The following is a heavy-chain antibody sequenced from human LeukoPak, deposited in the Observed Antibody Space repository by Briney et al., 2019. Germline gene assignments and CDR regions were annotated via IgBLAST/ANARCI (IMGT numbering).Heavy chain of an antibody. D-gene: IGHD3-22*01. CDR1: GYTFTSYY. V-gene: IGHV1-46*03. CDR3: ARYDRERGFDY. Sequence: ASVKVSCKASGYTFTSYYMHWVRQAPGQGLEWMGIINPSGGSTSYAQKSQGRVTMTRDTSTSTVYMELSSLRSEDTAVYYCARYDRERGFDYWGRGTLVTVSS. J-gene: IGHJ4*02. CDR2: INPSGGST.